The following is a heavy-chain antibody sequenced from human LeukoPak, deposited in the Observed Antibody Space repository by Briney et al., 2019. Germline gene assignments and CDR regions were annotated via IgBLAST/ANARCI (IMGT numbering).Heavy chain of an antibody. Sequence: ASVEVSCKVSGYTLTELSMHWVRQAPGKGLEWMGGFDPEDGETIYAQKFQGRVTMTEDTSTDTAYMELSSLRSEDTAVYYCATDERIAAAGGYWGQGTLVTVSS. CDR3: ATDERIAAAGGY. CDR2: FDPEDGET. D-gene: IGHD6-13*01. V-gene: IGHV1-24*01. CDR1: GYTLTELS. J-gene: IGHJ4*02.